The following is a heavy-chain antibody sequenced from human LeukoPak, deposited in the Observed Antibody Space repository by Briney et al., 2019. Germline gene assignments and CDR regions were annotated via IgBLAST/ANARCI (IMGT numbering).Heavy chain of an antibody. D-gene: IGHD2-15*01. J-gene: IGHJ1*01. CDR3: AREAQYCSGGSCYGGYFQH. V-gene: IGHV4-34*01. CDR1: GGSFSGYY. Sequence: SETLSLTCAVYGGSFSGYYWSWIRQPPGKGLEGIGEINHSEATDYNPSFKSRITISVDTSKNQLSLKLSSVPAADTAVYYCAREAQYCSGGSCYGGYFQHWGQGTLVTVSS. CDR2: INHSEAT.